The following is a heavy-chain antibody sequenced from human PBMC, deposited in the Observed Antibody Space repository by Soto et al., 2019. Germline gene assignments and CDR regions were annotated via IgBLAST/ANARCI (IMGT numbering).Heavy chain of an antibody. CDR3: VRQGIGNLHGLVDV. J-gene: IGHJ6*02. D-gene: IGHD1-1*01. Sequence: QVQLQQSGPGLVKPSETLSLTCSVSSGPSSSHNWGWIRQTPGRGLEWIGYVYSTGGTSYNPSLKRRVTISADTSTNHISLTLTSVTAADTAVYYCVRQGIGNLHGLVDVWGQGTTVRVSS. V-gene: IGHV4-59*08. CDR2: VYSTGGT. CDR1: SGPSSSHN.